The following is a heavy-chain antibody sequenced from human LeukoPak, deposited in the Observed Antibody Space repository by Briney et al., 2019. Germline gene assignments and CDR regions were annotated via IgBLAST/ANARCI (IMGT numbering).Heavy chain of an antibody. V-gene: IGHV3-7*01. D-gene: IGHD4-17*01. CDR2: IKQDGSEK. CDR3: ARGVHDYGDYPDPYYFDY. CDR1: GFTFSSYW. J-gene: IGHJ4*02. Sequence: PGGSLRLPCAASGFTFSSYWMSWVRQAPGKGLEWVANIKQDGSEKYYVDSVKGRFTISRDNAKNSLYLQMNSLRAEDTAVYYCARGVHDYGDYPDPYYFDYWGQGTLVTVSS.